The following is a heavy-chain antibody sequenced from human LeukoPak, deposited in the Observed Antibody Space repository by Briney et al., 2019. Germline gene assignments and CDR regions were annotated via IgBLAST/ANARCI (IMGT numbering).Heavy chain of an antibody. CDR3: ARDPYYGSGSDRYYYYGMDV. Sequence: ASVKVSCKASGYTFTGYYMHWVRQAPGQGLEWMGWINPNSGGTNYAQKFQGRVTITADKSTSTAYMELSSLRSEDTAVYYCARDPYYGSGSDRYYYYGMDVWGQGTTVTVSS. J-gene: IGHJ6*02. CDR2: INPNSGGT. CDR1: GYTFTGYY. V-gene: IGHV1-2*02. D-gene: IGHD3-10*01.